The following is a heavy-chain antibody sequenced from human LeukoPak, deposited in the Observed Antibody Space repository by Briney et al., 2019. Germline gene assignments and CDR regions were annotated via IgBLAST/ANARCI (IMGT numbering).Heavy chain of an antibody. Sequence: KAXXXTFTXYXMXWVRQAPGXGLEWMGWINPNSGGTKYAQKFQGRVTMTRDTSISTAYMELSRLRSDDTAVYYCADEFGLKWLADWGQGTLVTVSS. CDR1: XXTFTXYX. J-gene: IGHJ4*02. D-gene: IGHD6-19*01. CDR2: INPNSGGT. CDR3: ADEFGLKWLAD. V-gene: IGHV1-2*02.